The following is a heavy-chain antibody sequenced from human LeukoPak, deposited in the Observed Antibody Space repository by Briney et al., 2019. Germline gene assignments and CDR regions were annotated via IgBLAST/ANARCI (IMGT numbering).Heavy chain of an antibody. CDR1: GITFSNYD. CDR2: IRDDGSSK. D-gene: IGHD6-19*01. Sequence: GGSLRLSCAASGITFSNYDMHWVRQAPGKGLEWVAFIRDDGSSKYYADSVKGRFTISRDNAKSTLYLQMNSLRVEDTAVYYCARPAVAGLRAGGYDYWGQGTLVTVSS. V-gene: IGHV3-30*02. CDR3: ARPAVAGLRAGGYDY. J-gene: IGHJ4*02.